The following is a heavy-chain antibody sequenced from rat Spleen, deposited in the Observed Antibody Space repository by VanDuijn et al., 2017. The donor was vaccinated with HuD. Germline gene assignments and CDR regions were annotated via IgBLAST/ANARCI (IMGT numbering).Heavy chain of an antibody. CDR3: TRGGYFRY. CDR1: DYSITSSY. CDR2: ISYSGST. Sequence: MQLQESGPGLVKPSQSLSLTCSVTDYSITSSYRWTWIRKFPGNKIEWMGYISYSGSTGSNPSLKSRISITRDTSKNQFFLQLNSVTTEDAATYYCTRGGYFRYWGQGVMVTVSS. V-gene: IGHV3-1*01. D-gene: IGHD2-5*01. J-gene: IGHJ2*01.